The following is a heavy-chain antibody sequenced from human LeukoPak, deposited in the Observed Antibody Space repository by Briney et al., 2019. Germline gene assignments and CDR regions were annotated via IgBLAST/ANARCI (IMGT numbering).Heavy chain of an antibody. CDR2: ISAYNGNT. CDR3: ARSPAWPYCGGDCSTDYGMDV. J-gene: IGHJ6*02. D-gene: IGHD2-21*02. CDR1: GYTFTSYG. Sequence: GASVKVSCKASGYTFTSYGISWVRQAPGQGPEWMGWISAYNGNTNYAQKLQGRVTMTTDTSTSTAYMELRSLRSDDTAVYYCARSPAWPYCGGDCSTDYGMDVWGQGTTVTVSS. V-gene: IGHV1-18*01.